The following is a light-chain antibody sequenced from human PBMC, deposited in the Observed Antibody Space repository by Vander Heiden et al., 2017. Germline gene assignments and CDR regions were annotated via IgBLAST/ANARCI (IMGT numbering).Light chain of an antibody. Sequence: DIVMTQSPDSLAASLGERATINCKSSQSVLSSSNSKNYLIWYQQKAGQPPKLLINWASAREFGVPDRFSGSGSGTDFTLTISSLQAEDVAVYYCQQVYQTPYTFGQGTKLEIK. CDR1: QSVLSSSNSKNY. CDR2: WAS. CDR3: QQVYQTPYT. J-gene: IGKJ2*01. V-gene: IGKV4-1*01.